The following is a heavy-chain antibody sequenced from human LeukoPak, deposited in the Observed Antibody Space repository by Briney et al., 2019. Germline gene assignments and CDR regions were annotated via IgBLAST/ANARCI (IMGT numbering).Heavy chain of an antibody. J-gene: IGHJ3*01. Sequence: GGSLRLSCAASGFTFSGSAMHWVRQASGKGLEWVGRIRSKANSYATAYAASVKGRFTISRDNAKNTLYLQMSSLRAEDTAVYYCARDFLHLGGWGQGTMVTVSS. CDR1: GFTFSGSA. CDR3: ARDFLHLGG. V-gene: IGHV3-73*01. CDR2: IRSKANSYAT. D-gene: IGHD3-16*01.